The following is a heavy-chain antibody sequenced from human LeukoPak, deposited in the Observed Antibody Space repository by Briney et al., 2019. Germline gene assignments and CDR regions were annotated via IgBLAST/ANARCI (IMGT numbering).Heavy chain of an antibody. J-gene: IGHJ4*02. CDR2: IYPADSDT. D-gene: IGHD3-10*01. CDR1: GYSSTDYW. V-gene: IGHV5-51*01. Sequence: GESLKISCQVSGYSSTDYWIGWVRQMPGKGLESMGIIYPADSDTTYSPSFQGQVTISADKSISTVYLQWSSLKASDTAMYYCARQSRDGSKTRGYYFDYWGQGTLVAVSS. CDR3: ARQSRDGSKTRGYYFDY.